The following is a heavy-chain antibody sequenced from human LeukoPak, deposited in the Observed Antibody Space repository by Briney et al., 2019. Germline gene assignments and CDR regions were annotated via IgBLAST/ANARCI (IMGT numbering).Heavy chain of an antibody. D-gene: IGHD6-19*01. J-gene: IGHJ6*02. CDR1: GFTFSSYG. Sequence: GRSLRLSCAASGFTFSSYGMHWVRQAPGKGLEWVAVISYDGSNKYYADSVKGRFTISRDNSKNTLYLQMNSLRAEDTAVYYCAKEGPGIAVNRGRGYGMDVWGQGTTVTVSS. V-gene: IGHV3-30*18. CDR2: ISYDGSNK. CDR3: AKEGPGIAVNRGRGYGMDV.